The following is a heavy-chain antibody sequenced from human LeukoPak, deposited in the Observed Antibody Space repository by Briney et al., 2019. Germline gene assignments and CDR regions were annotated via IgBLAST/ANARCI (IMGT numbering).Heavy chain of an antibody. V-gene: IGHV4-59*01. CDR1: GGSFSGYY. Sequence: SETLSLTCAVYGGSFSGYYWSWIRQPPGKGLEWIGYIYYSGSTNYNPSLKSRVTISVDTSKNQFSLKLSSVTAADTAVYYCARVAVGITMVRGAAYYYYYMDVWGKGTTVTISS. J-gene: IGHJ6*03. CDR2: IYYSGST. D-gene: IGHD3-10*01. CDR3: ARVAVGITMVRGAAYYYYYMDV.